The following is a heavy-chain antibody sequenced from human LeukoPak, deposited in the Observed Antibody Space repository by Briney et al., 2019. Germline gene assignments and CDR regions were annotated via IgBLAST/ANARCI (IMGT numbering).Heavy chain of an antibody. CDR3: ARGYCSSTSCYLYGLFDY. CDR2: IYYSGST. V-gene: IGHV4-59*01. D-gene: IGHD2-2*01. Sequence: SETLSLTCTVSGGSISSYYWSWIWQPPGKGLEWIGYIYYSGSTNYNPSLKSRVTISVDTSKNQFSLKLSSVTAADTAVYYCARGYCSSTSCYLYGLFDYWGQGTLVTVSS. CDR1: GGSISSYY. J-gene: IGHJ4*02.